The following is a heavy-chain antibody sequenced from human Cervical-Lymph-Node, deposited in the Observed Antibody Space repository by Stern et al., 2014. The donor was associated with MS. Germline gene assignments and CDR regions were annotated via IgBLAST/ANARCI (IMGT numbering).Heavy chain of an antibody. CDR3: ARHLGSHESGWFDP. J-gene: IGHJ5*02. D-gene: IGHD1-26*01. V-gene: IGHV1-69*01. Sequence: QVQLVQSGAEVKKPGSSVKVSCQASGGTLISYPISWGLQSPGQGLEWLGGIMPILGTSNYAHKFQGKVTITADESTTTIYMELRSLKSEDTAVYYCARHLGSHESGWFDPWGQGTLVTVSS. CDR2: IMPILGTS. CDR1: GGTLISYP.